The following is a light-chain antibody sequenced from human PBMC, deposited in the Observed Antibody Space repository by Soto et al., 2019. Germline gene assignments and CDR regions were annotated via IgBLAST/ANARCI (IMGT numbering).Light chain of an antibody. V-gene: IGKV3-15*01. CDR2: GAS. Sequence: EIVMTQSPATLSVSPGERATLSCRASQSVSANLAWYQQKPGQAPRLLIYGASTRATGIPARFSGSGSGTQFTRTISSLQSEDFAVYCCQQYNNWPQTFGQGTKVEIK. CDR3: QQYNNWPQT. CDR1: QSVSAN. J-gene: IGKJ1*01.